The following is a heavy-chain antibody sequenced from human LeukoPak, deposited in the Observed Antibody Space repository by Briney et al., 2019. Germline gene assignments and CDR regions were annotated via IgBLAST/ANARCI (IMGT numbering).Heavy chain of an antibody. J-gene: IGHJ6*03. CDR3: ARDKVSSSWTRGYYYYMDV. CDR1: GGSITYY. D-gene: IGHD6-13*01. Sequence: SETLSLTCSVSGGSITYYWVWIRQPPGKGLEWIGRIYTSGRTDYNPPLKSRVTISVDTSKNQFFLKLSSVTAADTAVYYCARDKVSSSWTRGYYYYMDVWGKGTTVTISS. V-gene: IGHV4-4*08. CDR2: IYTSGRT.